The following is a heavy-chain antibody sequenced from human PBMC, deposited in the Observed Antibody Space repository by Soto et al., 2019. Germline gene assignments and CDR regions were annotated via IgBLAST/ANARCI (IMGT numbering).Heavy chain of an antibody. CDR3: AREWDGDGYNSGWFDP. J-gene: IGHJ5*02. V-gene: IGHV3-33*01. Sequence: GGSLGLSCAASGFTFSSYGMHWVRQAPGKGLEWVAVIWYDGSNKYYADSVKGRFTISRDNAKNSLYLQMNSLRAEDTAVYYCAREWDGDGYNSGWFDPWGQGTLVTVSS. CDR1: GFTFSSYG. D-gene: IGHD5-12*01. CDR2: IWYDGSNK.